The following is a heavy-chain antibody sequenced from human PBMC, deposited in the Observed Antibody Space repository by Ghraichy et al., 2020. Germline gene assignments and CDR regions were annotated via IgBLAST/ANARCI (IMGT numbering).Heavy chain of an antibody. CDR3: ARNQPSTGDFDN. V-gene: IGHV1-8*02. D-gene: IGHD7-27*01. CDR1: GYTFTNYD. CDR2: VSPRSGDV. J-gene: IGHJ4*02. Sequence: ASVKVSCKASGYTFTNYDFNWVRQAAGQGLEWMGWVSPRSGDVGYAQTFQGRITLTRDTSIGTAYMELRGLTSEDTAVYYCARNQPSTGDFDNWGQGTLVTVSS.